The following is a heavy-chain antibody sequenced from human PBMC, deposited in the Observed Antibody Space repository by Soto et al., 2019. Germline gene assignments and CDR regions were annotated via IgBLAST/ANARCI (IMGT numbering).Heavy chain of an antibody. CDR1: GVSISSYY. D-gene: IGHD2-15*01. J-gene: IGHJ4*02. CDR2: IHYSGNT. V-gene: IGHV4-59*01. CDR3: ARGIGLQGPPLD. Sequence: QVQLQESGPGLVKPSETLSLTCTVSGVSISSYYWSWIRQPPGKGLEWVGYIHYSGNTNYNPSLKGRGSLSLDASETQFRVELSSVAAAASAVYSCARGIGLQGPPLDWSQATLVPVSS.